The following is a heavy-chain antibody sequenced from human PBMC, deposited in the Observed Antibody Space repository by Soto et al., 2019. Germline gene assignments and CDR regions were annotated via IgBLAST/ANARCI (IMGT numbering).Heavy chain of an antibody. V-gene: IGHV1-69*12. J-gene: IGHJ1*01. CDR2: IIPIFGTA. Sequence: QVQLVQSGAEVKKPGSSVKVSCKASGGTFSSYAISWVRQAPGQGLEWMGGIIPIFGTANYAQKFQGRVTCTADESTSTAQTALSSLRSEDTAVYCCARPPVSAGVGPCWYWAEGPLVTASS. D-gene: IGHD1-26*01. CDR1: GGTFSSYA. CDR3: ARPPVSAGVGPCWY.